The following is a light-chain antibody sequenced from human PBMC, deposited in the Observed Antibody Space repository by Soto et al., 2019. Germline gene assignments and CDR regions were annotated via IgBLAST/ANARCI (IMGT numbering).Light chain of an antibody. Sequence: QPVLTQPPSASGTPGQRVTISCSGGSSNIGSNSVNWYQQLPGTAPKLLIYSNYRRPSGVPDRFSGSKSGTSASLAISGLQSGDEADYYCAAWDDSLNGPVFGGGTKLTVL. CDR1: SSNIGSNS. J-gene: IGLJ2*01. CDR2: SNY. V-gene: IGLV1-44*01. CDR3: AAWDDSLNGPV.